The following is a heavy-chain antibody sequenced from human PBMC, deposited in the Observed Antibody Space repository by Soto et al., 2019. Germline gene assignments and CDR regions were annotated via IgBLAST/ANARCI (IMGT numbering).Heavy chain of an antibody. CDR1: GDTFNFYS. V-gene: IGHV1-69*02. Sequence: QVQLVQSGAEVKRPGSSVKVSCKASGDTFNFYSINWVRQAPGLGLEWMGRVNPIVSMSNYAQKFQGRVTMTADKSTSTAYRKLSSLRSEDTTIYYCASSYGSGYRAFDYWGQGALVTVSS. D-gene: IGHD3-10*01. J-gene: IGHJ4*02. CDR3: ASSYGSGYRAFDY. CDR2: VNPIVSMS.